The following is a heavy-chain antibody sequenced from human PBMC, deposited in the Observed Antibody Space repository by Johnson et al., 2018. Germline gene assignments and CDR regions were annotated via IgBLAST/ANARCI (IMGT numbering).Heavy chain of an antibody. J-gene: IGHJ6*02. V-gene: IGHV3-7*01. CDR3: ARDQYQLLEKYYYGMDV. CDR1: GFTFSSYW. D-gene: IGHD2-2*01. CDR2: IKQDGSEK. Sequence: VQLVESGGGLVQXGGSLRLXCAASGFTFSSYWMSWVRQAPGKGLEWVANIKQDGSEKYYVDSVKGRFTISRDNAKNSLYLQMNSLRAEDTAVYYCARDQYQLLEKYYYGMDVWGQGTTVTVSS.